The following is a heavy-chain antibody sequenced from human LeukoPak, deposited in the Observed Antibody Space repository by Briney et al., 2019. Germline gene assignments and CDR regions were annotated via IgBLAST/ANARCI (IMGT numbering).Heavy chain of an antibody. CDR2: VNPSGGST. J-gene: IGHJ6*03. Sequence: ASVKVSCKASGYTFTSYYMHWVRQAPGQGLEWMGIVNPSGGSTSYAQKFQGRVTMTRDTSTSTVYMELSSLRSEDTAVYYCARDYRTDYYYYYYMDVWGKGTTVTVSS. CDR1: GYTFTSYY. CDR3: ARDYRTDYYYYYYMDV. V-gene: IGHV1-46*01. D-gene: IGHD4-11*01.